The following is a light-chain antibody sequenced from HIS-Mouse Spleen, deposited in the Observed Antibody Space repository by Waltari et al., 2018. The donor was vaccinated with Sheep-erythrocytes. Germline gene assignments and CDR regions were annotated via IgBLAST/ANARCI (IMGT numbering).Light chain of an antibody. CDR3: QAWDSSHVV. Sequence: SYELTQPPSVSVSPGQTASITCPGDKLGDKYACWYQQKPGQSPVLVIYQDSKRASGIHERFSGANAGNTATLTISGTQAMDEADYYCQAWDSSHVVFGGGTKLTVL. CDR1: KLGDKY. V-gene: IGLV3-1*01. CDR2: QDS. J-gene: IGLJ2*01.